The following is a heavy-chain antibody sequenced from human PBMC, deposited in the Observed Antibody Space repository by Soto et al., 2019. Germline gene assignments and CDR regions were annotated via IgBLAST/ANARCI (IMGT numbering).Heavy chain of an antibody. V-gene: IGHV3-23*01. CDR3: ARAKAVVVAALGI. CDR2: ISENGGSLGGT. Sequence: EGHLLESGGGLVQPGGSLRLSCTASGFTFSNSAMIWVRQAPGQGLEWVASISENGGSLGGTDYADSVKGRFTISRNKSKTTLYWQGDSLAGADTAVYYFARAKAVVVAALGIWGQGTMVPVSS. J-gene: IGHJ3*02. D-gene: IGHD2-21*01. CDR1: GFTFSNSA.